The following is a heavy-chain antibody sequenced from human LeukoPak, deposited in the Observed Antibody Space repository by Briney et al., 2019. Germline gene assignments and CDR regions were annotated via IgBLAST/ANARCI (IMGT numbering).Heavy chain of an antibody. V-gene: IGHV1-69*13. Sequence: ASVKVSCKASGGTFSSYAISWVRQAPGQGLEWMGGIIPIFGTANYAQKFQGRVTITADESTSTAYMELSSLRSEDTAVYYCARGDMVRGVINGYYYYGMDVWGQGTTVTVSS. CDR2: IIPIFGTA. CDR1: GGTFSSYA. D-gene: IGHD3-10*01. CDR3: ARGDMVRGVINGYYYYGMDV. J-gene: IGHJ6*02.